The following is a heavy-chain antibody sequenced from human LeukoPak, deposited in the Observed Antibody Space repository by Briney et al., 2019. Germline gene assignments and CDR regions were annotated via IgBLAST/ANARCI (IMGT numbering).Heavy chain of an antibody. D-gene: IGHD2-15*01. CDR3: ARVLGYCSGGSCYSIFVLGY. CDR1: GYTFTGYY. Sequence: ASVKVSCKASGYTFTGYYMHWVRQAPGQGLEWMGWINPNSGGTNYAQKFQGRVAMTRDTSISTAYMEQSRLRSDDTAVYYCARVLGYCSGGSCYSIFVLGYWGQGTLVTVSS. J-gene: IGHJ4*02. CDR2: INPNSGGT. V-gene: IGHV1-2*02.